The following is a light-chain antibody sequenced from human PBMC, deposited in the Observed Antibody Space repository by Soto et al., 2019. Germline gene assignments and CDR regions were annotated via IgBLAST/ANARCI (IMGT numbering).Light chain of an antibody. CDR1: QSVRSN. CDR2: DVS. J-gene: IGKJ1*01. V-gene: IGKV3-15*01. Sequence: EIVMTQSPATLSVSPGERATLSCRASQSVRSNLAWYQQKPGQAPRLLMYDVSSRATGVPARFSGRGSGTEFTLTISSLQSADFAVYYCQQYNDWPRTLGQGTTVEIK. CDR3: QQYNDWPRT.